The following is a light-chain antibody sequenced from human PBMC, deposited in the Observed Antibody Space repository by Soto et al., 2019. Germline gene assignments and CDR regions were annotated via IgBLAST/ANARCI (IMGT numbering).Light chain of an antibody. Sequence: QSVLTQPASVSGSPGQSITISCTGTSSDVGGYNYVSWYQQHPGKAPKLMIYEVSNRPSGVSNRFSGSKSGNTASLTISGLQAEDEADYYCSSYTSSSNPSVVFGGGTKLTVL. CDR3: SSYTSSSNPSVV. V-gene: IGLV2-14*01. J-gene: IGLJ2*01. CDR1: SSDVGGYNY. CDR2: EVS.